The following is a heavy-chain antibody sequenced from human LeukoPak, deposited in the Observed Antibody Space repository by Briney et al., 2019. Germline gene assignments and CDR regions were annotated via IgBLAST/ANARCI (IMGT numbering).Heavy chain of an antibody. CDR3: AKHGFGVFEGY. D-gene: IGHD3-10*01. J-gene: IGHJ4*02. CDR2: INGSGGRT. V-gene: IGHV3-23*01. CDR1: GFTFSSYA. Sequence: GGSLRLSCAASGFTFSSYAMTWVRQAPGKGLEWVSGINGSGGRTYYADSVKGRFTISRDNSKNTLYLQMNSLRAEDTAVYYCAKHGFGVFEGYWGQGTLVTVSS.